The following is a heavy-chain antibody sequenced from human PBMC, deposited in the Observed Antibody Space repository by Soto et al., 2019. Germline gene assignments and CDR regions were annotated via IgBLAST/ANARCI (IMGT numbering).Heavy chain of an antibody. CDR3: AAGEASSRNLAPYYLDF. CDR2: IHYSGTT. D-gene: IGHD6-13*01. J-gene: IGHJ4*02. V-gene: IGHV4-59*01. Sequence: SETLSLTCTVSGGSMRNYFWTWIRQPPGKGLEWIGYIHYSGTTSFSPSYNPSLRSRVTISEDTSKNQFSLKLLSVTTADTAVYFCAAGEASSRNLAPYYLDFWGQGTLVTVSS. CDR1: GGSMRNYF.